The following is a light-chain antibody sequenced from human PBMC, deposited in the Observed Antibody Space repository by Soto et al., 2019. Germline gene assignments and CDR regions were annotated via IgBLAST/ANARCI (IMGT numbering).Light chain of an antibody. Sequence: QSALTQPASVSGSPRQSITISCTGSSTDINDFNLVSWYQQHPGKAPKLLLYEVTNRPSGVSNRFSGSKSGNTASLTISGLQTEDEADYYCSSYTMSDTVVFGGGTKVTVL. J-gene: IGLJ2*01. CDR2: EVT. CDR1: STDINDFNL. CDR3: SSYTMSDTVV. V-gene: IGLV2-14*01.